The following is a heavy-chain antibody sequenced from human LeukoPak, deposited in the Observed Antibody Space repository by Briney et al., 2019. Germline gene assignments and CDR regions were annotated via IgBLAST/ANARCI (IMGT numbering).Heavy chain of an antibody. CDR1: GYTLTELS. CDR2: FDPEDGES. J-gene: IGHJ4*01. CDR3: ATAYPDYGDSQTLFDY. V-gene: IGHV1-24*01. D-gene: IGHD4-17*01. Sequence: ASVKVSCKISGYTLTELSMHWVRQATGKGLEWLGGFDPEDGESIYAQKSQRRVTTTAATCTGAAYMELTSLRFNDTARYDCATAYPDYGDSQTLFDYWGHGTLVTVSS.